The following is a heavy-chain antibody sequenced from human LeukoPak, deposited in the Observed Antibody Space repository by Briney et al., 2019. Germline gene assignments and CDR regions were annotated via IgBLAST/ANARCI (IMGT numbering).Heavy chain of an antibody. D-gene: IGHD3-10*01. V-gene: IGHV4-39*01. J-gene: IGHJ6*03. CDR2: IYYSGST. Sequence: SETLSLTCTVSGGSISSSSYYWGWIRQPPGKGLEWIGSIYYSGSTYYNPSLKSRVTISVDTSKNQFSLKLSSVTAADTAVYYCARHPGTGVLWFGAGGSYYYYYMDVWGKGTTVTVSS. CDR1: GGSISSSSYY. CDR3: ARHPGTGVLWFGAGGSYYYYYMDV.